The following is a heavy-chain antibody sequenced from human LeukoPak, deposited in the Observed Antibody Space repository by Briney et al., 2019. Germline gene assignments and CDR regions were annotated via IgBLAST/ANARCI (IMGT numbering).Heavy chain of an antibody. CDR3: ARGGYGSGSYYKQGYFDP. D-gene: IGHD3-10*01. CDR1: GGSISSGSYY. Sequence: SETLSLTCTGSGGSISSGSYYWSWIRQPAGKGLEWIGRIYTSGSTNYNPSLKSRVTISVDTSKNQFSLKLSSVTAADTAVYYCARGGYGSGSYYKQGYFDPWGQGTLVTVSS. CDR2: IYTSGST. V-gene: IGHV4-61*02. J-gene: IGHJ5*02.